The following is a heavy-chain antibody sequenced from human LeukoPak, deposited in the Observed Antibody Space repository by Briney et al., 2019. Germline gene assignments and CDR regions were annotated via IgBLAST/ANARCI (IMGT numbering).Heavy chain of an antibody. J-gene: IGHJ4*02. CDR2: IWYDGSNE. CDR1: GLNLGRYG. D-gene: IGHD4-17*01. Sequence: HPGGSLRLSCEASGLNLGRYGMHWVRQAPGKGLEWVAAIWYDGSNENYVDSVRGRFGISRDNSKKTLYLQMTRLRDDDTAVYYCATAYGDYFASWGQGTLVTVAS. V-gene: IGHV3-33*01. CDR3: ATAYGDYFAS.